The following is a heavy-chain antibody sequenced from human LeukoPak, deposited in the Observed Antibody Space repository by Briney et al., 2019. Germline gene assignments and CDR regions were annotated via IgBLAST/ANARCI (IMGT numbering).Heavy chain of an antibody. D-gene: IGHD6-13*01. Sequence: SVKVSCKASGGTFSSYAISWVRQAPGQGLEWRGGIIPIFGTANYAQKFQGRVTITTDESTSTAYMELSSLRSEDTAVYDCAYYGGYSSSRYGGTWFDPWGQGTLVTVSS. CDR2: IIPIFGTA. V-gene: IGHV1-69*05. CDR1: GGTFSSYA. J-gene: IGHJ5*02. CDR3: AYYGGYSSSRYGGTWFDP.